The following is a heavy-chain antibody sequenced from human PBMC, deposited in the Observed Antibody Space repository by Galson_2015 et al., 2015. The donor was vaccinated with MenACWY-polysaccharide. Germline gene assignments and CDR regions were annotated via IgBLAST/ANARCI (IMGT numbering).Heavy chain of an antibody. CDR3: ASSIQLAS. V-gene: IGHV3-74*01. D-gene: IGHD5-18*01. CDR2: INSDGSSK. J-gene: IGHJ5*02. CDR1: GFTFSSYW. Sequence: SLRLSCAASGFTFSSYWMHWVRQAPGKGLVWVSRINSDGSSKSYADSVKGRFTISRDNPKNTLYLQMNSLRVEDTAVYYCASSIQLASWRQGTLVTASS.